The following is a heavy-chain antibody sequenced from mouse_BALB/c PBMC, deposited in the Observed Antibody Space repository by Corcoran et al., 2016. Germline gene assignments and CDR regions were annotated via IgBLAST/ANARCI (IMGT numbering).Heavy chain of an antibody. CDR2: IDPANGNT. CDR3: ARWDGYCDV. CDR1: GFNIKDTY. J-gene: IGHJ1*01. Sequence: EVQLPQSGAELVMPGASVKLSCTASGFNIKDTYMHCVVQRPTQGLEWIGRIDPANGNTKYDPKFQGKATITADTSSNTAYLQLSSLTSEATAVYYGARWDGYCDVWGAGTAVNVS. V-gene: IGHV14-3*02. D-gene: IGHD4-1*01.